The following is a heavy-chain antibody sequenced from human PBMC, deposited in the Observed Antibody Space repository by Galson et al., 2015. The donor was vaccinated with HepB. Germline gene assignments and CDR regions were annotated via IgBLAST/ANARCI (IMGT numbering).Heavy chain of an antibody. Sequence: SLRLSCAASGFTFSSYSMNWVRQAPGKGLEWVSSISSSSSYIYYADSVKGRFTISRDNAKNSLYLQMNSLRAEDTAVYYCASVRVPFLWFGELLLPPDYWGQGTLVTVSS. CDR1: GFTFSSYS. J-gene: IGHJ4*02. V-gene: IGHV3-21*01. D-gene: IGHD3-10*01. CDR3: ASVRVPFLWFGELLLPPDY. CDR2: ISSSSSYI.